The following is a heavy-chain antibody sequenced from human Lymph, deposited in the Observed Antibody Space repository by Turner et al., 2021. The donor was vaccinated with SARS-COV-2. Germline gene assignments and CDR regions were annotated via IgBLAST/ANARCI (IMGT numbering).Heavy chain of an antibody. J-gene: IGHJ4*02. D-gene: IGHD3-22*01. Sequence: EVQLVESGGGLVKPGGSLRLSCAASGFSFSRYSMNWVRQAQGKGLEWVLSISSSSSYIYYADSVKGRFTISRDSAKNSLYLQMNSLRAEDTAVYYCARERYDSSGSESYYFDYWGQGTLVTVSS. CDR1: GFSFSRYS. V-gene: IGHV3-21*01. CDR3: ARERYDSSGSESYYFDY. CDR2: ISSSSSYI.